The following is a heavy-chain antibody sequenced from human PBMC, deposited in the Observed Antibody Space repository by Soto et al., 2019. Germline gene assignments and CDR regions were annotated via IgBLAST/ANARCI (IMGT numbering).Heavy chain of an antibody. CDR1: GFTFTSSA. V-gene: IGHV1-58*01. D-gene: IGHD3-10*01. Sequence: SVKVSCKASGFTFTSSAVQWVRQARGQRLEWIGWIVVGSGNTNYAQKFQERVTITRDMSTSTAYMELSSLRSEDTAVYYCADHSMVRGVILADYWGQGTLVTVSS. J-gene: IGHJ4*02. CDR2: IVVGSGNT. CDR3: ADHSMVRGVILADY.